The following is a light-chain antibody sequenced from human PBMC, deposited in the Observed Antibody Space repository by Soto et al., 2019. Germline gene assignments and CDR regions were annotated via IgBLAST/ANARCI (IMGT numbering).Light chain of an antibody. V-gene: IGLV1-51*01. CDR1: SSNIGNNY. CDR3: GTWDSGLSVGV. Sequence: QSVLTQPPSVYAAPGQKVTISCSGSSSNIGNNYVSWYQQFPGAAPNLLIYDNNERPSGIPDRFSGSKSGTSATLGITGLQTGDEADYFCGTWDSGLSVGVFGGGTKLTVL. J-gene: IGLJ2*01. CDR2: DNN.